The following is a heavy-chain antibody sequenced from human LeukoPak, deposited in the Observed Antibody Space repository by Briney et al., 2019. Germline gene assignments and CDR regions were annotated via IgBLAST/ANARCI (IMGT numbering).Heavy chain of an antibody. CDR3: ARRYCSTTSCYFDY. Sequence: SETLSLTCTVSGGSISSSSYYWGWIRQPPGKGLEWIGNIYHSGSTYYNPSLKSRVTISVDTSKNQFSLKLSSVTAADTAVYYCARRYCSTTSCYFDYWGQGTLVTVSS. V-gene: IGHV4-39*07. D-gene: IGHD2-2*01. CDR1: GGSISSSSYY. CDR2: IYHSGST. J-gene: IGHJ4*02.